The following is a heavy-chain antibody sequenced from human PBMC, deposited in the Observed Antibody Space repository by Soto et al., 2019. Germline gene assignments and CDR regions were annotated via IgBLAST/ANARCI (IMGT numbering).Heavy chain of an antibody. Sequence: SETLSLTCTVSGASISGFYWSWIRKSAGKGLEWIGRIYATGTTDYNPSLKSRVMMSVDTSNKQFSLKLRSVTAADTAVYYCVRDGTKTLRDWFDPWGQGISVTVSS. CDR2: IYATGTT. CDR1: GASISGFY. D-gene: IGHD1-1*01. CDR3: VRDGTKTLRDWFDP. V-gene: IGHV4-4*07. J-gene: IGHJ5*02.